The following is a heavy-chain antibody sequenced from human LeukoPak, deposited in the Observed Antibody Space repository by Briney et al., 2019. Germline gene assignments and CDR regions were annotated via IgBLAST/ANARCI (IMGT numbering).Heavy chain of an antibody. V-gene: IGHV1-46*01. Sequence: ASVKVSCKASGYTFTSYYMHWVRQAPGQGLEWMGIINPSGGSTSYAQKFQGRVTMTRDMSTSTVYMELSSLRSEDTAVYYCAGGGNYYGSGSYPVDYYYMDVWGKGTTVTVSS. CDR3: AGGGNYYGSGSYPVDYYYMDV. J-gene: IGHJ6*03. CDR2: INPSGGST. D-gene: IGHD3-10*01. CDR1: GYTFTSYY.